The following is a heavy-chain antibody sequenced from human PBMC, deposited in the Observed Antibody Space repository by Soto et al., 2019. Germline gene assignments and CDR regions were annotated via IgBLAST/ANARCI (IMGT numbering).Heavy chain of an antibody. J-gene: IGHJ4*02. D-gene: IGHD2-8*01. CDR1: GFTFSSYS. V-gene: IGHV3-21*01. Sequence: EVQLVESGGGLVKPGGSLRLSCAASGFTFSSYSMGWVRQAPGKGLEWVSSISSSSTYIFYADSVKGRFTTSRDNAKNSLYRQMNSLRAEDTAVYYCAVKTYCTNGVCPFDYWGQGTLVTVSS. CDR2: ISSSSTYI. CDR3: AVKTYCTNGVCPFDY.